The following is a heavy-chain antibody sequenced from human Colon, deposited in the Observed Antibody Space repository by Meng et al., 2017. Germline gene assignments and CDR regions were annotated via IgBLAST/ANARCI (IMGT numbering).Heavy chain of an antibody. Sequence: ASVKVSCKASGYTFTNYDINWVRQATGQGLEWMGWMNPKSGKTGYAQKFQGRVTITRDTSIGIAYMELSTVTSEDTAVYYCARAGSSYYDSHFDSWGQGTLVTVSS. CDR2: MNPKSGKT. CDR3: ARAGSSYYDSHFDS. V-gene: IGHV1-8*03. J-gene: IGHJ4*02. CDR1: GYTFTNYD. D-gene: IGHD3-9*01.